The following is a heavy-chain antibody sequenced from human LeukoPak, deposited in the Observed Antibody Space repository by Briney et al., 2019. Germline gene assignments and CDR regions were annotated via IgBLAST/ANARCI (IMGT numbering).Heavy chain of an antibody. D-gene: IGHD5-24*01. J-gene: IGHJ6*02. Sequence: ASVKVSCTASGYTFTSYYMHWVRQAPGQGHEWMGIINPSGGSTSYAQKFQGRVTMTRDTSTSTVYMELSSLRSEDTAVYYCARDSRDGYNYHYYYGMDVWGQGTTVTVSS. CDR2: INPSGGST. CDR3: ARDSRDGYNYHYYYGMDV. V-gene: IGHV1-46*01. CDR1: GYTFTSYY.